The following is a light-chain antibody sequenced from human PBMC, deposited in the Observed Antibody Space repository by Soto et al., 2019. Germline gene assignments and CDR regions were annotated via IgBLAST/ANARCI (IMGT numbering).Light chain of an antibody. V-gene: IGLV2-8*01. CDR3: SSYAGSNIYV. CDR2: EVS. Sequence: QSVLTQPPSASGSPGQSVTISCTGTSSDVGGYNYVSWYQQHPGKAPKLMIYEVSERPSGVPDRFSGSKSGNTASLTVSGLQAEDEADYYCSSYAGSNIYVFATGTKVTVL. J-gene: IGLJ1*01. CDR1: SSDVGGYNY.